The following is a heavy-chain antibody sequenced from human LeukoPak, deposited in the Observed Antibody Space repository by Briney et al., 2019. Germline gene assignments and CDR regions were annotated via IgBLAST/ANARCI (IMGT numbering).Heavy chain of an antibody. J-gene: IGHJ4*02. Sequence: TGGSLRLSCAASGFTFSSYAMNWVRQAPGKGPEWVSVICGSSSSTYYVDSVKGRFTISIDNSKNTLYLQMNSLRAEDTAIYYCAKGSGGSCHSATDYWGQGTLVTVSS. D-gene: IGHD2-15*01. CDR1: GFTFSSYA. CDR2: ICGSSSST. V-gene: IGHV3-23*01. CDR3: AKGSGGSCHSATDY.